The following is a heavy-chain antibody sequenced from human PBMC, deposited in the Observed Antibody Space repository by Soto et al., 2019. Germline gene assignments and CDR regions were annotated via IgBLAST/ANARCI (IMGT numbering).Heavy chain of an antibody. J-gene: IGHJ4*02. D-gene: IGHD5-12*01. Sequence: GGSLRLSCAASGFTFSSYGMHWVRQAPGKGLEWVAVISYDGSNKYYADSVKGRFTISRDNSKNTLYLQMNSLRAEDTAVYYCANHQGSGSVYWGPGTLLNVSS. CDR3: ANHQGSGSVY. V-gene: IGHV3-30*18. CDR2: ISYDGSNK. CDR1: GFTFSSYG.